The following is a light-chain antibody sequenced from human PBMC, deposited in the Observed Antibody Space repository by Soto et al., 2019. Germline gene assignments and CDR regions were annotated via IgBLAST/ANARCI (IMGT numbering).Light chain of an antibody. Sequence: QSVLTQPASVSGSPGQSITISCTGTSSDVGGYDYVSWYQQHPGKAPKLMIYDVTNRPSGVSNRFSGPKSGNTASLTISGLQAEDEADYYCISYASINTYVFGTG. CDR1: SSDVGGYDY. CDR2: DVT. V-gene: IGLV2-14*01. CDR3: ISYASINTYV. J-gene: IGLJ1*01.